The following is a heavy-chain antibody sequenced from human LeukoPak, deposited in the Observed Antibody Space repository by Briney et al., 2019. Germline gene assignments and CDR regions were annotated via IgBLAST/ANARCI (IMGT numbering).Heavy chain of an antibody. CDR1: GFTVSSNY. Sequence: GGSLRLSCAASGFTVSSNYMSWVRQALGKGLEWVSVIYSGGSTYYADSVKGRFTISRDNSKNTLYLQMNSLRAEDTAVYYCASTYYYGSGSLPIDYWGQGTLVTVSS. V-gene: IGHV3-66*02. D-gene: IGHD3-10*01. CDR3: ASTYYYGSGSLPIDY. CDR2: IYSGGST. J-gene: IGHJ4*02.